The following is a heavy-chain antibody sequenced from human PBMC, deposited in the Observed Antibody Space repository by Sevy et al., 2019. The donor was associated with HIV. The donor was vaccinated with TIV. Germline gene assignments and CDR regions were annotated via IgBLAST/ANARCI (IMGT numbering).Heavy chain of an antibody. D-gene: IGHD2-21*01. CDR3: ARQQCSYSQVDY. CDR1: GYNFNNYW. J-gene: IGHJ4*02. V-gene: IGHV5-51*01. CDR2: IYPGDSDT. Sequence: GESLKISRKGSGYNFNNYWIGWVRQMPGKGLEWMGIIYPGDSDTRYSPSFQGQVTISANKSVNTAYLQWNSLKASDTALYYCARQQCSYSQVDYWGQGTLVTVSS.